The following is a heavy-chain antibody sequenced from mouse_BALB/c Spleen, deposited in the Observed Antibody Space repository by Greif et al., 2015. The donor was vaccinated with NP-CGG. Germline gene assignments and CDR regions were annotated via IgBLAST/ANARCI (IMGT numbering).Heavy chain of an antibody. CDR2: ISSGGSYT. CDR3: ARQKGYYDYDEDAMDY. CDR1: GFTFSSYG. D-gene: IGHD2-4*01. V-gene: IGHV5-6*01. Sequence: EVMLVESGGDLVKPGGSLKLSCAASGFTFSSYGMSWVRQTPDKRLEWVATISSGGSYTYYPDSVKGRFTISRDNAKNTLYLQMSSLKSEDTAMYYCARQKGYYDYDEDAMDYWGQGTSVTVSS. J-gene: IGHJ4*01.